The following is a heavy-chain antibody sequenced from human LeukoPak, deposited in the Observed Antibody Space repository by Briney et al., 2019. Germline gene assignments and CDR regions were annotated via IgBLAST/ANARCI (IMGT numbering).Heavy chain of an antibody. Sequence: SETLSLTCTASDGSINNYYWSWIRQPPGKGLEWIGYLYNNGGTSYNPSLKSRVTISVDTSKNQFSLKLSSVTAADTAVYYCARVHSGYVGYYFDYWGQGTLVTVSS. CDR3: ARVHSGYVGYYFDY. CDR1: DGSINNYY. J-gene: IGHJ4*02. CDR2: LYNNGGT. V-gene: IGHV4-59*12. D-gene: IGHD5-12*01.